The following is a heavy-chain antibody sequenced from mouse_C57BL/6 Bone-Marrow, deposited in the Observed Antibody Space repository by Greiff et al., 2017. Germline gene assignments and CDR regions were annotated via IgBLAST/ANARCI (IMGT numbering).Heavy chain of an antibody. Sequence: EVKLQQSGAELVRPGASVKLSCTASGFNIKDDYMHWVKQRPEQGLEWIGLIDPKNGDTDYPSKFQGKATITADTSSNTAYLQLSSLTSEDTAVYYCTTGYYYGSPPFAYWGQGTLVTVSA. CDR1: GFNIKDDY. D-gene: IGHD1-1*01. CDR3: TTGYYYGSPPFAY. J-gene: IGHJ3*01. V-gene: IGHV14-4*01. CDR2: IDPKNGDT.